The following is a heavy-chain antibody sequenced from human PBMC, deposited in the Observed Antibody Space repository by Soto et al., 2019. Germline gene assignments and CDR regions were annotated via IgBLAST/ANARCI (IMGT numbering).Heavy chain of an antibody. CDR1: GGSIGGVGYS. D-gene: IGHD3-10*01. CDR3: ARAQFYSGSGNYNNLMFDA. CDR2: MYHSGTF. V-gene: IGHV4-30-2*01. J-gene: IGHJ5*02. Sequence: TLSLTCAVSGGSIGGVGYSWSWIRQPPGGGLEWIGYMYHSGTFLKSPSLKTRLTMSLDMSKNQFSLTLNSMTAADTAVYYRARAQFYSGSGNYNNLMFDAWGQGIQVTVSS.